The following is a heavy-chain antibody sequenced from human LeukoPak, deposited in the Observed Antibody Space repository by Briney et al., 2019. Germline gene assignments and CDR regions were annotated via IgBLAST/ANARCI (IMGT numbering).Heavy chain of an antibody. J-gene: IGHJ4*02. D-gene: IGHD3-10*01. V-gene: IGHV3-23*01. Sequence: GGSLRLSCAASGFTFSNYAMSWVRQAPGKGLEWVSVISGSGGSTYYVDSVQGRFTISRDNSKNTLFLQMDSLRAEDTAVYYCAKGGFGRPFDYWGQGTLVTVSS. CDR2: ISGSGGST. CDR1: GFTFSNYA. CDR3: AKGGFGRPFDY.